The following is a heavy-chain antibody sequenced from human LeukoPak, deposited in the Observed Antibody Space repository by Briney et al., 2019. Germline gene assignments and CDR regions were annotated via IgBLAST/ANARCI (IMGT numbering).Heavy chain of an antibody. CDR1: GGFFSGYY. V-gene: IGHV4-34*01. D-gene: IGHD4-17*01. CDR2: INHSGST. J-gene: IGHJ4*02. Sequence: SETLSLTCAVYGGFFSGYYWSWIRQPPGKGLEWIGEINHSGSTNYNPSLKSRVTISVDTSKNQFSLKLSSVTAADTAVYYCAGTTVTTRHPDYWGQGTLVPVSS. CDR3: AGTTVTTRHPDY.